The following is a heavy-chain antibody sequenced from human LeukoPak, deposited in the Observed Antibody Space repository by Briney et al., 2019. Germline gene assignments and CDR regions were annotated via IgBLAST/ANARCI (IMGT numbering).Heavy chain of an antibody. J-gene: IGHJ6*02. CDR2: IKQDGREK. Sequence: GGGLRLSCAASGFTFSTYWMSWVRQAPGKGVEGVANIKQDGREKDYGDSVEGRLIISRTNAKNPLYLQMNSLRAEATAVYYCAREGTWQWLVPGIDYYYYGMDVWGQGTTVTVSS. D-gene: IGHD6-19*01. CDR1: GFTFSTYW. V-gene: IGHV3-7*03. CDR3: AREGTWQWLVPGIDYYYYGMDV.